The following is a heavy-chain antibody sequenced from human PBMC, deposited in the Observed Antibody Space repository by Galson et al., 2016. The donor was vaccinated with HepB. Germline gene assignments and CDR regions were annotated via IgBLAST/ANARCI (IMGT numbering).Heavy chain of an antibody. CDR3: ARVGIRDAFDV. V-gene: IGHV4-31*03. CDR1: GGSISSGGYY. D-gene: IGHD7-27*01. J-gene: IGHJ3*01. Sequence: TLSLTCTVSGGSISSGGYYWSWIRQHPGKGLEWIGYIYYSGSTYYNPSLKSRVTISVDTSKNQFSLKLSSVTAADTAVYYCARVGIRDAFDVWGRGTMVTVSS. CDR2: IYYSGST.